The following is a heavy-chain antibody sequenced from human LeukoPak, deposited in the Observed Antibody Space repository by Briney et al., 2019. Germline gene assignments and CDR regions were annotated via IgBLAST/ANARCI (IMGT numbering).Heavy chain of an antibody. Sequence: SVKVSCKASGGTFSSYATSWVRRAPGQGLEWMGGIIPIFGTANYAQKFQGRVTITADESTSTAYMELSSLRSEDTAVYYCARHRYCSSTSCYHFDYWGQGTLVTVSS. J-gene: IGHJ4*02. V-gene: IGHV1-69*13. D-gene: IGHD2-2*01. CDR2: IIPIFGTA. CDR3: ARHRYCSSTSCYHFDY. CDR1: GGTFSSYA.